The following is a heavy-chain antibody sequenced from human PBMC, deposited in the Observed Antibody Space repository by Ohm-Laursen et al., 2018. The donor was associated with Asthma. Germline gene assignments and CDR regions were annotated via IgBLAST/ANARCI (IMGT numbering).Heavy chain of an antibody. J-gene: IGHJ4*02. Sequence: TLSLTCNVSGASISSGGLYWTWIRQHPGKGLEWIGYIYSSGSTNYNPSLKNRVAMSLDTSKNQFSLRLSSVIAADTAVYYCAKSSRPFYFDSWGQGTLVTVSS. V-gene: IGHV4-31*03. CDR2: IYSSGST. CDR3: AKSSRPFYFDS. CDR1: GASISSGGLY. D-gene: IGHD6-6*01.